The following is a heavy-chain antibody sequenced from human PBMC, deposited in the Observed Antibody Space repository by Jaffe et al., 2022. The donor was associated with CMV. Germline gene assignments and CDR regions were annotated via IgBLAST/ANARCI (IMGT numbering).Heavy chain of an antibody. V-gene: IGHV1-18*04. CDR3: ARSGGNIVVVTATPKKNWYFDL. CDR2: ISAYNGNT. D-gene: IGHD2-21*02. Sequence: QVQLVQSGAEVKKPGASVKVSCKASGYTFTSYGISWVRQAPGQGLEWMGWISAYNGNTNYAQKLQGRVTMTTDTSTSTAYMELRSLRSDDTAVYYCARSGGNIVVVTATPKKNWYFDLWGRGTLVTVSS. CDR1: GYTFTSYG. J-gene: IGHJ2*01.